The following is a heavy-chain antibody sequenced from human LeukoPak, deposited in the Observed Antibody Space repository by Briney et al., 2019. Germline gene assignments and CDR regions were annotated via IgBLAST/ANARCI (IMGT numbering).Heavy chain of an antibody. CDR2: INSGGSVT. D-gene: IGHD3-10*01. J-gene: IGHJ5*02. CDR3: VREFYDSGSHYNPNWFDP. V-gene: IGHV3-74*01. Sequence: PGGSLRLSCAASGFTFSSYEMNWVRQAPGKGLVWISRINSGGSVTNYADSVKRHFTISRDNTKKMLNMQMTITRADDTAVYSCVREFYDSGSHYNPNWFDPWGQGTLVTVSS. CDR1: GFTFSSYE.